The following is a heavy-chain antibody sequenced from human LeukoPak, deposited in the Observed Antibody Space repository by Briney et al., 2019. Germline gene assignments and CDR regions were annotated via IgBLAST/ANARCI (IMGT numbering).Heavy chain of an antibody. CDR2: ISGSGGST. J-gene: IGHJ6*03. CDR1: GFTFSSYA. D-gene: IGHD4-11*01. Sequence: PGGSLRLSCAASGFTFSSYAMSWVRQAPGKGLEWVSAISGSGGSTYYADSVKGRFTISRDNSKNTPYLQMNSLRAEDTAVYYCAKADTVTTYYYMDVWGKGTTVTVSS. CDR3: AKADTVTTYYYMDV. V-gene: IGHV3-23*01.